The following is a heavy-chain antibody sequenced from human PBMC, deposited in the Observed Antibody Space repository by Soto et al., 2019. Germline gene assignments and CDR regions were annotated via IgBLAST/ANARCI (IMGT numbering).Heavy chain of an antibody. V-gene: IGHV1-69*13. CDR2: IVPIFGTA. CDR1: GGTFSSYA. Sequence: SVKVSCKASGGTFSSYAISWVRQAPGQGLEWMGGIVPIFGTANYAQKFQGRVTITADESTSTAYMELSSLRSEDTAVYYCARGVRLTWAPRSHSYYYGMDVWGQGTTVT. CDR3: ARGVRLTWAPRSHSYYYGMDV. J-gene: IGHJ6*02. D-gene: IGHD3-16*01.